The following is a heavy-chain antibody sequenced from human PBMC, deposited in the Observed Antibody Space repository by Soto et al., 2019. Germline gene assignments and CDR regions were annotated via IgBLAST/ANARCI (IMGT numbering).Heavy chain of an antibody. D-gene: IGHD2-2*02. CDR3: AKDLVVVPAAIPDNNWFDP. Sequence: GGSLRLSCAASGFTLSSYGMHWVRQAPGKGLEWVAVISYDGSNKYYADSVKGRFTISRDNSKNTLYLQMNSLRAEDTAVYYCAKDLVVVPAAIPDNNWFDPWGQGTLVTVSS. CDR2: ISYDGSNK. CDR1: GFTLSSYG. V-gene: IGHV3-30*18. J-gene: IGHJ5*02.